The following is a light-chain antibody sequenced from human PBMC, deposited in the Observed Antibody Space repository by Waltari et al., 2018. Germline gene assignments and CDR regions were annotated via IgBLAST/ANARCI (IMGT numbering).Light chain of an antibody. V-gene: IGLV1-44*01. CDR1: SPNLAVDT. CDR2: SSI. Sequence: QSVLTQPPSASGTPGPRVTIFCSGSSPNLAVDTVNWFQQFPGTAPNLLIYSSIQRPSGVPDRFSGSKSGTSASLAINGLQSDDEADYYCAAWDRSLRIVVFGGGTKLTVL. J-gene: IGLJ2*01. CDR3: AAWDRSLRIVV.